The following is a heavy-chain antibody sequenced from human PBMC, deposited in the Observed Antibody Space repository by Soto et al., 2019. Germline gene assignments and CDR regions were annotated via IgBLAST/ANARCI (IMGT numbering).Heavy chain of an antibody. D-gene: IGHD3-22*01. CDR1: QYNFTNYC. Sequence: ASVKVSCKASQYNFTNYCVHWVRQAPGQGLEWMGIINPRGGRTNYAQRFQGRVSMTRDTSTSTVYMELSSLRSEDTAMYYCARGGSGYVWFNEFWGQGSLVTVSS. CDR2: INPRGGRT. CDR3: ARGGSGYVWFNEF. V-gene: IGHV1-46*01. J-gene: IGHJ4*02.